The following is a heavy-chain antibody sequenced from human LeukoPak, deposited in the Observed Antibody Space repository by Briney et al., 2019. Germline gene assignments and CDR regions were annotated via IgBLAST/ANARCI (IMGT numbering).Heavy chain of an antibody. CDR3: ARDPMNYDILTGYPNYYYYGMDV. CDR1: GFTFSSYG. Sequence: GGSLRLSCAVSGFTFSSYGMHWVRQAPGKGLEWVAVIWYDGSNKYYADSVKGRFTISRDNSKNTLYLQMNSLRAEDTAVYYCARDPMNYDILTGYPNYYYYGMDVWGQGTTVTVSS. D-gene: IGHD3-9*01. CDR2: IWYDGSNK. V-gene: IGHV3-33*01. J-gene: IGHJ6*02.